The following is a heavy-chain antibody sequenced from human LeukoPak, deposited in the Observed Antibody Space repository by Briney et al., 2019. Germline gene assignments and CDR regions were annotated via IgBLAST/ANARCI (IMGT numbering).Heavy chain of an antibody. CDR1: GFTFSSYD. CDR2: IGTAGDT. V-gene: IGHV3-13*01. J-gene: IGHJ4*02. Sequence: HTAGSLRLSCAASGFTFSSYDMHWVRQATGKGLEWVSAIGTAGDTYYPGSVKGRFTISRENAKNSLYLQMNSLRAEDTAVYYCAGNRLLWFGAPAGYFDYWGQRTLVTVSS. CDR3: AGNRLLWFGAPAGYFDY. D-gene: IGHD3-10*01.